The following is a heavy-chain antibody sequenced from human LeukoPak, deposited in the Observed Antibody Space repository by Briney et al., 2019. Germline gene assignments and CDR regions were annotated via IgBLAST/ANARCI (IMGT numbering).Heavy chain of an antibody. CDR3: ATDYGGTLSY. J-gene: IGHJ4*02. Sequence: PSETLSLTCTVSGDSINTYYWSWIRQPPGKGLEWIGNIYYTGSTKYNPALKSRVTISVDTSKNQFSLKLSSVTAADTAVYYCATDYGGTLSYWGQGTLVTVSS. CDR2: IYYTGST. CDR1: GDSINTYY. D-gene: IGHD4-23*01. V-gene: IGHV4-59*01.